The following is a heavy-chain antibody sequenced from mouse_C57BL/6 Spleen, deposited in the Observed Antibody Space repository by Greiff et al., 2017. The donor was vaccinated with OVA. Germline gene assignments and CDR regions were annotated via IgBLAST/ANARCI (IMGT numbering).Heavy chain of an antibody. V-gene: IGHV1-22*01. J-gene: IGHJ1*03. D-gene: IGHD4-1*01. CDR1: GYTFTDYN. CDR2: INPNNGGT. Sequence: EVQRVESGPELVKPGASVKMSCKASGYTFTDYNMHWVKQSHGKSLEWIGYINPNNGGTSYNQKFKGKATLTVNKSSSTAYMELRSLTSEDSAVYYCARDWDWYFDVWGTGTTVTVSS. CDR3: ARDWDWYFDV.